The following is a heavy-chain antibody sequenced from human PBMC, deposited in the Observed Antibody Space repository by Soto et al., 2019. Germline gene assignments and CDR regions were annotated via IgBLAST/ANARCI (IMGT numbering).Heavy chain of an antibody. CDR2: ATHSGST. CDR3: ARGHIPVYGPVPDYFDS. J-gene: IGHJ4*02. Sequence: QVHLQQWGAGLLKPSETLSLTCGVYGGSLRGSYWSWIRQPPGKALEWLGEATHSGSTTFNPSLKSRVSVSVDTSDNQFSLKLTSVTAADTAVYYCARGHIPVYGPVPDYFDSWGQGTLVTVSS. CDR1: GGSLRGSY. V-gene: IGHV4-34*02. D-gene: IGHD2-21*01.